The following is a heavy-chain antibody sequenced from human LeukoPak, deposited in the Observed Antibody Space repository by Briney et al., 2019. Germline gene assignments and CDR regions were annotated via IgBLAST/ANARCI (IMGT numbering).Heavy chain of an antibody. V-gene: IGHV3-7*03. J-gene: IGHJ3*02. CDR1: GFTLSSYW. Sequence: GGSLRLSCAASGFTLSSYWMSWVRQAPGKGLEWVANIKEDGSEKYYVDSVKGRFTISRDNAQNPVYLHMNSLTAEDTALYYCARDWVAGVPFDAFDIWGQGTMVSVSS. D-gene: IGHD3-10*01. CDR3: ARDWVAGVPFDAFDI. CDR2: IKEDGSEK.